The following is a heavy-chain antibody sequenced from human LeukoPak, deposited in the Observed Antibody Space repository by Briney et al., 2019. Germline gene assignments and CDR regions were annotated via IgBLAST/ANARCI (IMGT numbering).Heavy chain of an antibody. V-gene: IGHV1-18*01. D-gene: IGHD3-22*01. CDR2: ISAYNGKT. CDR3: ARDRLALVGPMIVVVPSDY. J-gene: IGHJ4*02. Sequence: GGSVTVSCKASGYTFTSYGMSWVRQAPGQGLEWMGWISAYNGKTNYAQKLQRRVTMPTYTSTSTAYMELRSLRSDDTAVYYCARDRLALVGPMIVVVPSDYWGQGTLVTVSS. CDR1: GYTFTSYG.